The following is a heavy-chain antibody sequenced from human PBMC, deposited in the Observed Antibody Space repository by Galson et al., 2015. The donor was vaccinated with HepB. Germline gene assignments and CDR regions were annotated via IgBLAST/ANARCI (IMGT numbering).Heavy chain of an antibody. Sequence: SVKVSCKASGGTFSSYTISWVRQAPGQGLEWMGIINPSGGSTSYAQKFQGRVTMTRDTSTSTVYMELSSLRSEDTAVYYCARDRTLGTTADAFDIWGQGTMVTVSS. CDR1: GGTFSSYT. V-gene: IGHV1-46*01. J-gene: IGHJ3*02. CDR3: ARDRTLGTTADAFDI. D-gene: IGHD4-11*01. CDR2: INPSGGST.